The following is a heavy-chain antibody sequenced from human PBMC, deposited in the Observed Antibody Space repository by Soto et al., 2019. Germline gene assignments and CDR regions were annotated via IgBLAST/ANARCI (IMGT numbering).Heavy chain of an antibody. V-gene: IGHV3-30*18. J-gene: IGHJ5*02. Sequence: PGGSLRLSCAASGFTFSSYGMHWVRQAPGKGLEWVAVISYDGSNKYYADSVKGRFTISRDNSKNTLYLQMNSLRAEDTAVYYCAKNPGGDYAGWFDPWGQGTLVTVSS. D-gene: IGHD2-2*01. CDR1: GFTFSSYG. CDR2: ISYDGSNK. CDR3: AKNPGGDYAGWFDP.